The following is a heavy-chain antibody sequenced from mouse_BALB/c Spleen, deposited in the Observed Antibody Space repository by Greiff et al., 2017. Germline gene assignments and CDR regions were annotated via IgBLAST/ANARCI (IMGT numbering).Heavy chain of an antibody. Sequence: EVHLVESGGGLVKPGGSRKLSCAASGFTFSSFGMHWVRQAPEKGLEWVAYISSGSSTIYYADTVKGRFTISRDNPKNTLFLQMTSLRSEDTAMYYCARCYYGTGAMDYWGQGTSVTVSS. CDR1: GFTFSSFG. CDR2: ISSGSSTI. J-gene: IGHJ4*01. V-gene: IGHV5-17*02. D-gene: IGHD1-2*01. CDR3: ARCYYGTGAMDY.